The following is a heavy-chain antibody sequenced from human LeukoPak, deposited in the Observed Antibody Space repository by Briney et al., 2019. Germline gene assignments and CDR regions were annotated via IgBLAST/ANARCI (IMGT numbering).Heavy chain of an antibody. J-gene: IGHJ4*02. CDR3: ARDPGSSRFDY. D-gene: IGHD6-13*01. Sequence: GGSLRLSCAASRFTVSSNYMSWVRQAPGKGLEWVSVIYSGGGTSYADSVKGRFTISRDNSKNTLYLQMNSLRAEDTAVYYCARDPGSSRFDYWGQGTLVTVSS. CDR2: IYSGGGT. CDR1: RFTVSSNY. V-gene: IGHV3-53*01.